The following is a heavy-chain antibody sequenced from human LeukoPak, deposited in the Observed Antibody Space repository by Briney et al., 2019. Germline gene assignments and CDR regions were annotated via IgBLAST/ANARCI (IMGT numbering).Heavy chain of an antibody. CDR3: GSPKGLYDSTGYA. V-gene: IGHV5-51*01. CDR2: TYPADSET. Sequence: GEPLKISCKGSGSSFTSYWIGWVRQMPGKGLEWMGITYPADSETKYSPSVQGQVPHSADKSISTAYLHESSLQASETARYYWGSPKGLYDSTGYAWGQGTLVTVSS. J-gene: IGHJ5*02. CDR1: GSSFTSYW. D-gene: IGHD3-22*01.